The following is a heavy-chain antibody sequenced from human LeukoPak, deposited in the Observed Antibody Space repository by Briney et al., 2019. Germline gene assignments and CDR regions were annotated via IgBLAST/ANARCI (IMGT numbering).Heavy chain of an antibody. V-gene: IGHV3-23*01. Sequence: PGGSLRLSCAASGFTFSSHGMSWVRQAPGKGLEWVSGIIGGGGSTYYADSVKGRFTISGDNSGNTLFLQMNSLRAEDTAVYYCAHGAMYQLDYWGQGTLVTVSS. CDR2: IIGGGGST. J-gene: IGHJ4*02. CDR3: AHGAMYQLDY. D-gene: IGHD2-2*01. CDR1: GFTFSSHG.